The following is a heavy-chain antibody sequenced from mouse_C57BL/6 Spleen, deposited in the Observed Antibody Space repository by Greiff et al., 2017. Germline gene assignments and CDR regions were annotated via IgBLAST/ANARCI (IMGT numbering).Heavy chain of an antibody. CDR2: IYPGDGDT. J-gene: IGHJ4*01. V-gene: IGHV1-80*01. Sequence: VQLQESGAELVKPGASVKISCKASGYAFSSYWMNWVRQRPGKGLEWIGQIYPGDGDTNYNGKFKGKATLTADKSSSTAYMQLSSLTSEDSAVYFCAREGSSPYYAMDYWGQGTSVTVSS. CDR1: GYAFSSYW. D-gene: IGHD1-1*01. CDR3: AREGSSPYYAMDY.